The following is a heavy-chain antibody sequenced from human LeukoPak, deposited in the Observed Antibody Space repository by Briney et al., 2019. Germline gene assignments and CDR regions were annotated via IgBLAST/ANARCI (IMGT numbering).Heavy chain of an antibody. CDR2: INPHSGGT. CDR1: GYTFTGYY. CDR3: ASSIAAAGSTSDY. V-gene: IGHV1-2*02. J-gene: IGHJ4*02. Sequence: GASVKVSCEASGYTFTGYYMHWVRQAPGQGLEWMGWINPHSGGTSYAQKFQGRVTMTRDTSISTAYMELSRLRSDDTAVYYCASSIAAAGSTSDYWGQGTLVTVSS. D-gene: IGHD6-13*01.